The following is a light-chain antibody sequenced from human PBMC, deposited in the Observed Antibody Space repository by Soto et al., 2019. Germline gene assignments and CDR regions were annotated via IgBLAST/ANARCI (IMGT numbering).Light chain of an antibody. CDR2: KAS. J-gene: IGKJ1*01. Sequence: DIQMTQSPSTLSASVGDRVTITCRASQSISSWLAWYQQKPGKAPKLLIYKASSLETGVPARFSGSGSGTEFTLIISSLQPDDFASYYCQQYSSSSPCTFGQGTKVEIK. V-gene: IGKV1-5*03. CDR3: QQYSSSSPCT. CDR1: QSISSW.